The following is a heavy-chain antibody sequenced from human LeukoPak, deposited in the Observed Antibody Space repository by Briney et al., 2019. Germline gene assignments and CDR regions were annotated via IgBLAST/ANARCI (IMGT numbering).Heavy chain of an antibody. CDR3: AKDPPTVTTSY. V-gene: IGHV3-7*05. CDR2: IKEDGSER. J-gene: IGHJ4*02. CDR1: RFTFSRYW. Sequence: HPGGSLRLSCASSRFTFSRYWMCWVRQTPGKGLEWVANIKEDGSERYYVDSVKGRFTISRDNAKNSLFLQMNTLRAEDTAVYYCAKDPPTVTTSYWGQGTLVTVSS. D-gene: IGHD4-17*01.